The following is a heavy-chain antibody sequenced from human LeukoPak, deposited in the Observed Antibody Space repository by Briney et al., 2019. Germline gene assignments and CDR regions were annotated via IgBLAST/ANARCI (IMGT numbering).Heavy chain of an antibody. Sequence: PSETLSLTCTVSGGSISSYYWSWIRQPPGKGLEWVGHIYYLGSTNYNPSLKSRVTISIDTSKNYFSLKLNSVIAADTAVYYCARDRPGSYWYFDLWGRGTLVTVSS. D-gene: IGHD3-10*01. CDR3: ARDRPGSYWYFDL. CDR1: GGSISSYY. J-gene: IGHJ2*01. CDR2: IYYLGST. V-gene: IGHV4-59*01.